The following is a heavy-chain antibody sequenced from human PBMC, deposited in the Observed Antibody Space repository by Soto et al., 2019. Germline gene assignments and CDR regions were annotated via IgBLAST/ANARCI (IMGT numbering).Heavy chain of an antibody. V-gene: IGHV4-31*03. CDR1: GCSISSGGYY. Sequence: PXETLCLTCTVSGCSISSGGYYWSWIRQHPGKGLEWIGYIYYSGRTYYNPSLKSRVTISGDTSKNQFSLKLSSVTAADTAVYYCARDAAVWSGYSRDAFDIWGQGTMVTVSS. CDR3: ARDAAVWSGYSRDAFDI. J-gene: IGHJ3*02. CDR2: IYYSGRT. D-gene: IGHD3-3*01.